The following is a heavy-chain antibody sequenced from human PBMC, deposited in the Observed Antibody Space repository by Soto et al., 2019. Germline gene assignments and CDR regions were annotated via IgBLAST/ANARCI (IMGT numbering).Heavy chain of an antibody. CDR1: GYTLTELS. CDR2: FDPEDGET. D-gene: IGHD3-22*01. Sequence: AVKVSCKVSGYTLTELSMHWVRQAPGKGLEWMGGFDPEDGETIYAQKFQGRVTMTEDTSTDTAYMELSSLRSEDTAVYYCATGDDYYDSSGVGTYLDYWCQGTCVTVSS. V-gene: IGHV1-24*01. J-gene: IGHJ4*02. CDR3: ATGDDYYDSSGVGTYLDY.